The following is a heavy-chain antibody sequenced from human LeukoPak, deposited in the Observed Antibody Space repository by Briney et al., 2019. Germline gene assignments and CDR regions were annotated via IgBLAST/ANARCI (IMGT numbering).Heavy chain of an antibody. Sequence: SETLSLTCTVSGGSVSSGSYYWSWIRQPPGKGLEWIGYIYYSGSTNYNPSLKSRVTISVDTSKNQFSLKLSSVTAADTAVYYCARMPVAGTAYWGQGTLVTVSS. V-gene: IGHV4-61*01. J-gene: IGHJ4*02. CDR3: ARMPVAGTAY. CDR1: GGSVSSGSYY. CDR2: IYYSGST. D-gene: IGHD6-19*01.